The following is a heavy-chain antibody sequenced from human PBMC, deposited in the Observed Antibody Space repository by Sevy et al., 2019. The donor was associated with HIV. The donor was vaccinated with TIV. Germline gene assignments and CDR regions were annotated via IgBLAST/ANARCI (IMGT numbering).Heavy chain of an antibody. CDR1: GFTFSSYE. CDR2: ISNSGTTI. J-gene: IGHJ4*02. V-gene: IGHV3-48*03. CDR3: AGDLPPSATTVAHFDY. D-gene: IGHD4-17*01. Sequence: GGSLRLSCAASGFTFSSYEMNWVRQAPGKGLEWVSYISNSGTTISYSDSVRGRFSISRDNARNSLYLQMNSLRAEDTAGYYCAGDLPPSATTVAHFDYWGQGTLVTVSS.